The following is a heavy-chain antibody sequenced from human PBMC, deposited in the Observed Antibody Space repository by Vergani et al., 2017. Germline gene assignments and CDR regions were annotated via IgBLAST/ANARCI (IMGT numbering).Heavy chain of an antibody. CDR2: ISSSSSTI. CDR1: GFTFSSYS. D-gene: IGHD3-22*01. CDR3: ARDGGGYYDSSGYYFYYYGMDV. Sequence: EVQLVESGGGLVQPGGSLRLSCAASGFTFSSYSMNWVRQAPGKGLEWVSYISSSSSTIYYADSVKGRFTISRDNAKNSLYLQMNSLRDEDTAVYYCARDGGGYYDSSGYYFYYYGMDVWGQGTTVTVSS. J-gene: IGHJ6*02. V-gene: IGHV3-48*02.